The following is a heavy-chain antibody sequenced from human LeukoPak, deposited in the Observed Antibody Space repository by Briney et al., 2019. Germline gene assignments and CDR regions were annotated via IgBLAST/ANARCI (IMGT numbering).Heavy chain of an antibody. CDR3: AKDSGYSSKYWYFSL. Sequence: GGSLRLSCAASGFTFSAYGMHWVRQAPGKGLEWVAFIRYDGSDTYYADSMKGRFSISRDNSKNTLYVQMSSLRAEDTAVYYCAKDSGYSSKYWYFSLWGRGTLVTVSS. J-gene: IGHJ2*01. D-gene: IGHD2-15*01. CDR1: GFTFSAYG. CDR2: IRYDGSDT. V-gene: IGHV3-30*02.